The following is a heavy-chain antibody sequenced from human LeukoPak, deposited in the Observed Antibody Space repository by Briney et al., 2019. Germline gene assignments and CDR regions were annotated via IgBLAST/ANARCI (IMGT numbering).Heavy chain of an antibody. CDR1: AFNSRSYA. J-gene: IGHJ3*02. CDR3: SKLTGITVAGIAFDI. Sequence: GGSLRLSCAASAFNSRSYALSWVRQAPGKGLEWVSVISGSADTTYYADSVKGRFAISRDNSIHTLYLQMNSLRAEDTAVYYCSKLTGITVAGIAFDIWGQGTMVTVSS. CDR2: ISGSADTT. D-gene: IGHD6-19*01. V-gene: IGHV3-23*01.